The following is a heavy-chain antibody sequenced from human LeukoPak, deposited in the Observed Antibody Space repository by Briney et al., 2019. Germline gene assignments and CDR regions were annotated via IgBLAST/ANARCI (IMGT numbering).Heavy chain of an antibody. J-gene: IGHJ4*02. V-gene: IGHV1-3*01. Sequence: GASVKVSCKASGYTFTSYAMHWVRQAPGQRLEWMGWINAGNGNTKYSQKFQGRVTITRDTSASTAYMELSSLRSEDTAVYYCARDGSYSPIHYFDYWGQGTLVTVSS. CDR1: GYTFTSYA. CDR3: ARDGSYSPIHYFDY. CDR2: INAGNGNT. D-gene: IGHD1-26*01.